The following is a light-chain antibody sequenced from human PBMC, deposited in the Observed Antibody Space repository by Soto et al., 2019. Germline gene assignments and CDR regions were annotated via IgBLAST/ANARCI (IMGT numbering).Light chain of an antibody. J-gene: IGKJ4*01. CDR1: QSISRY. CDR2: AAS. Sequence: DVQMTQSPSSLSASVGDRVTITCRASQSISRYLNWYQQKPGKAPKLLIYAASSLQSGVPSRFSGSGSGTDFTLTISRLEPEDFAVYYCQHYGSSPRVFGGGTKVEIK. CDR3: QHYGSSPRV. V-gene: IGKV1-39*01.